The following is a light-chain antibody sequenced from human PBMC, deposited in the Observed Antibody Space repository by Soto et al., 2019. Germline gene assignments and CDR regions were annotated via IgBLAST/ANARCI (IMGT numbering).Light chain of an antibody. CDR1: QSISSW. Sequence: DIQMTQSPSTLSASVGDRVTITCRASQSISSWLAWYQQKPGKAPKLLIYDASSLESGVPSRFSGSGSGTEFTLTISSLQPDDFATYYCQQYNSYSTFGQGTKPDIK. CDR3: QQYNSYST. J-gene: IGKJ1*01. CDR2: DAS. V-gene: IGKV1-5*01.